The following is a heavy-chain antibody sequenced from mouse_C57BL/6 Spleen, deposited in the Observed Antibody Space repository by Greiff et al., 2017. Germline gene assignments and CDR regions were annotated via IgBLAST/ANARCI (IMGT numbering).Heavy chain of an antibody. CDR2: ICSGSSTI. V-gene: IGHV5-17*01. CDR1: GFTFSDYG. CDR3: ARDYGTPLAMDY. Sequence: EVQGVESGGGLVQPGGSLTLSCAASGFTFSDYGMHWVRQAPEKGLEWVAYICSGSSTIYYAATVTGRYTISRDNAKNTLFLQLTSLSSEDTAMYYCARDYGTPLAMDYWGQGTSVTVSS. J-gene: IGHJ4*01. D-gene: IGHD1-1*01.